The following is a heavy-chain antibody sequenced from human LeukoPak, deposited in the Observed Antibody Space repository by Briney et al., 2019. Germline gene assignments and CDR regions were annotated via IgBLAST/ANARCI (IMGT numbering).Heavy chain of an antibody. V-gene: IGHV3-53*01. D-gene: IGHD6-19*01. Sequence: GGSLRLSCAASGFSFSDTWMNWVRQAPGRGLEWVSVIYSGGSTYYADSVKGRFTISRDNSKNTLYLQMNSLRAEDTAVYYCAREGVWAVAGTRNAFDIWGQGTMVTVSS. J-gene: IGHJ3*02. CDR2: IYSGGST. CDR3: AREGVWAVAGTRNAFDI. CDR1: GFSFSDTW.